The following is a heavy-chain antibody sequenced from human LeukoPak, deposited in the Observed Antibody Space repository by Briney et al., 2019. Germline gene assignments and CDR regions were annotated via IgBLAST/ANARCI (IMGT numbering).Heavy chain of an antibody. Sequence: SQTLSLTCTVSGGSISSGSYYWSWIRQPAGKGLEWIGRIYTSGSTNYNPSLKSRVTISVDTSKNQFSLKLSSVTAADTAVYYCAREASVLRFLEWLSFDYWGQGTLVTVSS. J-gene: IGHJ4*02. V-gene: IGHV4-61*02. CDR3: AREASVLRFLEWLSFDY. D-gene: IGHD3-3*01. CDR2: IYTSGST. CDR1: GGSISSGSYY.